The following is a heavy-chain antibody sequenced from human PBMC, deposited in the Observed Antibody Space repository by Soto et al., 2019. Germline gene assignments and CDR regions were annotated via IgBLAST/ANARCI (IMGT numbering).Heavy chain of an antibody. CDR3: AKDGGYQLLRYYYYGMDV. Sequence: PGGSLRLSCAASGFTFSSYGMHWVRQAPGKGLEWVAVISYDGSNKYYADSVKGRFTISGDNSKNTLYLQMNSLRAEDTAVYYCAKDGGYQLLRYYYYGMDVWGQGTTVTVSS. CDR1: GFTFSSYG. D-gene: IGHD2-2*01. J-gene: IGHJ6*02. V-gene: IGHV3-30*18. CDR2: ISYDGSNK.